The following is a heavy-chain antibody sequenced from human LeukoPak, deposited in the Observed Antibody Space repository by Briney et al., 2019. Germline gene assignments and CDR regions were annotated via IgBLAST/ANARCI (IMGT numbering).Heavy chain of an antibody. CDR2: IYPGNADA. CDR1: GSILINYW. V-gene: IGHV5-51*01. D-gene: IGHD3-22*01. CDR3: ARQGSYDNSGYSFDY. Sequence: GAFLQTSCKSSGSILINYWIGWVRQLPGKGLEWMGIIYPGNADATYSPSLQGQVTISADKSTTTVYLQWSSLKASDTAMYYCARQGSYDNSGYSFDYWGQGTLVTVSS. J-gene: IGHJ4*02.